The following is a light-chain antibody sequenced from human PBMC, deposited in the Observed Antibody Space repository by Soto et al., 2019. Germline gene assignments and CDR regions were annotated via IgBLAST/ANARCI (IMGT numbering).Light chain of an antibody. CDR3: SSFATSGTTVI. Sequence: QSALTQPASVSGSPGQSITIYCTGTNNDVGAYPYVSWYQQHPGTAPKLIIYEVTNRPSGISDRFSGSKSGNTASLTISGLQAEVESDYYCSSFATSGTTVIFGGGTKLTVL. J-gene: IGLJ2*01. CDR2: EVT. CDR1: NNDVGAYPY. V-gene: IGLV2-14*01.